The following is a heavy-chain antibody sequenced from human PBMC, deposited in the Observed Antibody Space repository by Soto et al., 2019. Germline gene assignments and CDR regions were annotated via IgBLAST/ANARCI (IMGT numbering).Heavy chain of an antibody. J-gene: IGHJ6*03. CDR3: TSSPYYYHMDV. V-gene: IGHV3-7*01. CDR1: GFTISSYW. CDR2: IKQDGSEK. Sequence: EVQLVESGGGVVQPGGSLRLSCAASGFTISSYWMTWVRQAPGKGLEWVANIKQDGSEKYYVDSLKGRFTISRDNAKNSLYLQMNTLRAEDTAVYYCTSSPYYYHMDVWGKGTTVTVSS.